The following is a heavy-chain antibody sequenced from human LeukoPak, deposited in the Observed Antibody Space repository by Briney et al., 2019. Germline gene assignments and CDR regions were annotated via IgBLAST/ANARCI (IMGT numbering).Heavy chain of an antibody. D-gene: IGHD3-10*01. CDR2: ILPDGRDT. CDR3: SGRYGPGPV. CDR1: GYTFAAHH. J-gene: IGHJ4*02. Sequence: ASVKVSCKASGYTFAAHHIHWVRQAPGQGLEWMGWILPDGRDTKYSQKFQDGMTLTTDTSTNTAYMELSRLIPDDTAVYYCSGRYGPGPVWGQGTLISASP. V-gene: IGHV1-2*02.